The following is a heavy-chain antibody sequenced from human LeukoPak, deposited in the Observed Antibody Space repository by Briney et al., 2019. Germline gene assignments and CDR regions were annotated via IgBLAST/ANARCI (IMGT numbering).Heavy chain of an antibody. V-gene: IGHV4-59*01. J-gene: IGHJ6*02. CDR1: GGSISTYY. CDR3: ARGTRGYGSGSYYYYGMDV. Sequence: SETLSLTCTVSGGSISTYYWTWIRQPPGKGLEWIGNIYYSGSTNYNPSLESRVTVSVDMSRNQFSLKLTSVTAADTALYYCARGTRGYGSGSYYYYGMDVWGQGTTVTVSS. CDR2: IYYSGST. D-gene: IGHD3-10*01.